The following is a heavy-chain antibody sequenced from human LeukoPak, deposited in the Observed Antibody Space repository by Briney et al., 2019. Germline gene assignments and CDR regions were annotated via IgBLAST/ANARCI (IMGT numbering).Heavy chain of an antibody. CDR2: ISSGSSTI. Sequence: GGSLRLSYAASGFTFSSYSMNWVRQAPGKGRERVSDISSGSSTIYYADSMKGRFTISRDNAKNSLYLQMNSLRAEDTAVYYCARPGGSCYSSICYFDYWGQGTLVTVSS. D-gene: IGHD2-15*01. V-gene: IGHV3-48*01. J-gene: IGHJ4*02. CDR1: GFTFSSYS. CDR3: ARPGGSCYSSICYFDY.